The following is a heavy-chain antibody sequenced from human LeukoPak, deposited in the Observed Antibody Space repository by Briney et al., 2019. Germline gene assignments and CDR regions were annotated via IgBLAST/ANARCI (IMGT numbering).Heavy chain of an antibody. Sequence: GGSLRLSCAGSGFTFSSYSMNWVRQAPGKGLEWASSISSSSSYIFYAESIKRRFTISRVNDKNSLYLQMNVHRAADTSVYYCARDLVRTQRAYDFWSGYYGRYYYYGIDVWGQGTTVTVSS. CDR1: GFTFSSYS. CDR2: ISSSSSYI. CDR3: ARDLVRTQRAYDFWSGYYGRYYYYGIDV. V-gene: IGHV3-21*01. D-gene: IGHD3-3*01. J-gene: IGHJ6*02.